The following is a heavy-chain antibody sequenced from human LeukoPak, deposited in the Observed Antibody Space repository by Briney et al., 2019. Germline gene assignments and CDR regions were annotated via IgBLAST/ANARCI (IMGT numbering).Heavy chain of an antibody. CDR1: GFTFSSYE. J-gene: IGHJ4*02. D-gene: IGHD3-22*01. Sequence: PGGSLRLSCAASGFTFSSYEMNWVRQAPGKGLEWVSYISSSGDTIYYADSVKGRFTISRDNAKNSLYLQMNSLRAEDTAVYYCARDGGTRLKYSFGYGDSWGQGTLVTVSS. V-gene: IGHV3-48*03. CDR2: ISSSGDTI. CDR3: ARDGGTRLKYSFGYGDS.